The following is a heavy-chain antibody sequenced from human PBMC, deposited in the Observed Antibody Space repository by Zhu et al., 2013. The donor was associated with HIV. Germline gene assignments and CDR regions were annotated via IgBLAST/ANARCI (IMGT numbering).Heavy chain of an antibody. Sequence: QVQLVQSGAEVKKPGSSVKVSCKASGGTFSSYAISWVRQAPGQGLEWMGGIIPIFGTANYAQKFQGRVTITADKSTSTAYMEPSSLRSEDTAVYYCARELGTGSSGWYPPPFDYWGQGTLVTVSS. CDR3: ARELGTGSSGWYPPPFDY. J-gene: IGHJ4*02. D-gene: IGHD6-19*01. CDR1: GGTFSSYA. CDR2: IIPIFGTA. V-gene: IGHV1-69*06.